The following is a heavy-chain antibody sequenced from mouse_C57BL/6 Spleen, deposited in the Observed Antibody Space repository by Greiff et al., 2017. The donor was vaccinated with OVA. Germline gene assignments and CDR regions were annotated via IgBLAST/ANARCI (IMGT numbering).Heavy chain of an antibody. V-gene: IGHV1-55*01. CDR2: IYPGSGST. J-gene: IGHJ4*01. D-gene: IGHD3-2*02. Sequence: QVQLQQPGAELVKPGASVKMSCKASGYTFTSYWMTWVKQRPGQGLEWIGDIYPGSGSTNYNEKFKSKATLTVDTSSSTAYMQLSSLTSEDSAVYYCARGGLRLRGPYAMDYWGQGTSVTVSS. CDR1: GYTFTSYW. CDR3: ARGGLRLRGPYAMDY.